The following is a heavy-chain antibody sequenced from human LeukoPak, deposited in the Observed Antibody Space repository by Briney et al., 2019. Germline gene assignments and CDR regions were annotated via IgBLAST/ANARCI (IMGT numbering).Heavy chain of an antibody. CDR2: IKQDGSEK. D-gene: IGHD3-10*01. CDR3: ASSTMVRGVIRFFGY. V-gene: IGHV3-7*01. J-gene: IGHJ4*02. Sequence: PGGSLRLSCAASGFTFSSYWMSWVRQAPGKGLEWVANIKQDGSEKYYVDSVKGRFTISRDNAKNSLYLQMNSLRAEDTAVYYCASSTMVRGVIRFFGYWGQGTLVTVSS. CDR1: GFTFSSYW.